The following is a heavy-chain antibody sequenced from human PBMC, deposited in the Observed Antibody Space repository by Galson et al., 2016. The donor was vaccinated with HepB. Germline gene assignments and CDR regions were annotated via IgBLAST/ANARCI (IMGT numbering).Heavy chain of an antibody. CDR2: ISFNAGTT. CDR3: VREHFQRNTGLDY. V-gene: IGHV3-64*01. CDR1: GFTFSRHV. Sequence: SLRLSCAASGFTFSRHVIHWVRQAPGTGLEFVSGISFNAGTTYYGRSVEGRFSISRDNSKNTVDLHLGGRRPEDTGMYYCVREHFQRNTGLDYWGQGTLVTV. J-gene: IGHJ4*02. D-gene: IGHD1-14*01.